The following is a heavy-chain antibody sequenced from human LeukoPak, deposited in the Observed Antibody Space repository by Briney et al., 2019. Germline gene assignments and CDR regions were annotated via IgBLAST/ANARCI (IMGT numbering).Heavy chain of an antibody. V-gene: IGHV4-39*01. CDR3: ARRGYSSSPYY. J-gene: IGHJ4*02. Sequence: ESSETLSLTCTVSGGSISSSSYYWGWIRQPPGKGLEWIGSIYYSGSTYYNPSLKSRVTISVDTSKNQFPLKLSSVTAADTAVYYCARRGYSSSPYYWGQGTLVTVSS. CDR1: GGSISSSSYY. CDR2: IYYSGST. D-gene: IGHD6-13*01.